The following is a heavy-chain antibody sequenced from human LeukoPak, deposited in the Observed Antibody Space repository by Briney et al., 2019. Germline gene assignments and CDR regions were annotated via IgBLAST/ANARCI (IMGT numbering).Heavy chain of an antibody. CDR3: ARVPAAGPLYYYYGMDV. CDR1: GDSISTYY. V-gene: IGHV4-59*01. Sequence: SETLSLTCTVSGDSISTYYWNWIRQPPGKGLEWIGHIYKSGNTDYSPSLKNRVTMSVDTSKNQFSLRMTSVTAADTAVYYCARVPAAGPLYYYYGMDVWGPGTTVTASS. CDR2: IYKSGNT. D-gene: IGHD1-14*01. J-gene: IGHJ6*02.